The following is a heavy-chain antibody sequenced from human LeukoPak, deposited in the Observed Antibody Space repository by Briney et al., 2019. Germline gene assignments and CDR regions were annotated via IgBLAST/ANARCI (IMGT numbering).Heavy chain of an antibody. Sequence: PGGSLRLSCAASGFTVSSHYMSWVRQAPGRGLGWVSVIYRGGSTYYADSVKGRFTTSRDNSKNTLYLQMNSLRAEDTAVYYCARDGPPPDFVYGMDVWGQGTTVTVSS. CDR2: IYRGGST. V-gene: IGHV3-53*01. D-gene: IGHD3-3*01. J-gene: IGHJ6*02. CDR3: ARDGPPPDFVYGMDV. CDR1: GFTVSSHY.